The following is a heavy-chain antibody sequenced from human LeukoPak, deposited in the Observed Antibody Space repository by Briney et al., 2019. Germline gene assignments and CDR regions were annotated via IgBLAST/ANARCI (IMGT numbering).Heavy chain of an antibody. D-gene: IGHD3-3*01. V-gene: IGHV4-39*01. Sequence: SETLSLTCTVSGGSTSSSIHYWGWIRHPPGKWLEWIGSIYYSGRPSYNPSLKSRVTISVDMSMNHFFLKLTPVTPATTPEYSRVRHMNRRRFLEWLLFIDYCGQGTLVTVSS. CDR3: VRHMNRRRFLEWLLFIDY. CDR1: GGSTSSSIHY. CDR2: IYYSGRP. J-gene: IGHJ4*02.